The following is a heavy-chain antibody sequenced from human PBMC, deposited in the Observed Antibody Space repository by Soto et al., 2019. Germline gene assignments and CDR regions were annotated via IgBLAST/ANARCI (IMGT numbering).Heavy chain of an antibody. Sequence: GGSLRLSCAASGFTFSSYAMSWVRQAPGKGLEWVSAISGSGGSTYYADSVKGRFTISRDNSKNTLYLQMNSLRAEETAVYYCAKDLTMVRGVPIDYWGQGALVTVSS. J-gene: IGHJ4*02. V-gene: IGHV3-23*01. D-gene: IGHD3-10*01. CDR2: ISGSGGST. CDR3: AKDLTMVRGVPIDY. CDR1: GFTFSSYA.